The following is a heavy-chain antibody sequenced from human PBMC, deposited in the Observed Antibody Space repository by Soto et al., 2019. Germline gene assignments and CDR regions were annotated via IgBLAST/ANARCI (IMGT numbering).Heavy chain of an antibody. V-gene: IGHV1-46*03. J-gene: IGHJ4*02. Sequence: QVQLVQPGAEVKKPGASVKFSCKASGYIFTNFYIHWVRQAPGQGLEWLGIINPNGGSTNYAQNFQGRVTMTRDTSTSTVYMDLSSLRSEDTAVYYCTRGLASVDYWGQGTLITVSS. CDR1: GYIFTNFY. CDR3: TRGLASVDY. CDR2: INPNGGST. D-gene: IGHD6-6*01.